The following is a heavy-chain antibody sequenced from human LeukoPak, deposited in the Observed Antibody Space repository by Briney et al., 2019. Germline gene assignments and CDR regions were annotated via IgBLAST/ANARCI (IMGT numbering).Heavy chain of an antibody. D-gene: IGHD5-18*01. Sequence: GGSLRLSCSASGFSFGTYAMHWVRQAPGKGLEYVSGISTTGGSTYYADSVKGRFTISRDNSKNSLYLQMNSLRDEDTAVYYCARVPSYSYGYYFDYWGQGTLVTVSS. V-gene: IGHV3-64*04. CDR3: ARVPSYSYGYYFDY. CDR2: ISTTGGST. J-gene: IGHJ4*02. CDR1: GFSFGTYA.